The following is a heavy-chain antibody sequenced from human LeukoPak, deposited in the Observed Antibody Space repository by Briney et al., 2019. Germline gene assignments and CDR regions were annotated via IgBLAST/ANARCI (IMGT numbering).Heavy chain of an antibody. J-gene: IGHJ4*02. D-gene: IGHD3-22*01. CDR2: IYPDGNNK. CDR3: ARVHYDSSGYRGSDFDY. Sequence: AGSLRLSCAASGFIFPTYGMHWVRQAPGKGLEWVACIYPDGNNKDYADSVKGRFTISRDNAKNSLYLQMNSLRAEDTAVYYCARVHYDSSGYRGSDFDYWSQGALVTVSS. CDR1: GFIFPTYG. V-gene: IGHV3-33*03.